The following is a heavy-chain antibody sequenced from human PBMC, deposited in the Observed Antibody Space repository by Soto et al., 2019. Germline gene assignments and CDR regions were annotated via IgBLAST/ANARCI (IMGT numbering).Heavy chain of an antibody. CDR1: GFTFSSYG. CDR3: ARLPGTTGTTIDEDDAFDI. J-gene: IGHJ3*02. D-gene: IGHD1-1*01. Sequence: GGSLRLSCAASGFTFSSYGMHWVRQAPGKGLEWVAVIWYDGSNKYYADSVKGRFTISRDNSKNTLYLQMNSLRAEDTAVYYCARLPGTTGTTIDEDDAFDIWGQGTMVTVSS. CDR2: IWYDGSNK. V-gene: IGHV3-33*01.